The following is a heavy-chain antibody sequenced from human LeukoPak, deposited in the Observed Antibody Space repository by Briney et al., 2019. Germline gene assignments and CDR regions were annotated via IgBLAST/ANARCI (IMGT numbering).Heavy chain of an antibody. D-gene: IGHD1-1*01. V-gene: IGHV3-53*01. CDR2: IYSGGST. CDR3: ARDWKTNSFDY. Sequence: GGSLRLSCAASGFTVSSNYMSWVCQAPGKGLEWVSVIYSGGSTYYADYVKGRFTISRDISKNTLYLQMDSLRAEDTAIYYCARDWKTNSFDYWGQGTLVTVSS. CDR1: GFTVSSNY. J-gene: IGHJ4*02.